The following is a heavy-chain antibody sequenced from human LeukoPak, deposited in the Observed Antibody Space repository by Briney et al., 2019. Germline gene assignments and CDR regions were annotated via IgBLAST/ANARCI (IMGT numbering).Heavy chain of an antibody. CDR3: AASSQLGSYNWFDP. CDR1: GASFSDRY. Sequence: SETLSLTCAVYGASFSDRYWTWIRQPPGKGLEWIGEIDQSRSTKCNPSLKRRVTISLDTSKNQFSLGLTSVTAADTAIYYCAASSQLGSYNWFDPWGQGTPVTVSS. CDR2: IDQSRST. D-gene: IGHD1-1*01. V-gene: IGHV4-34*01. J-gene: IGHJ5*02.